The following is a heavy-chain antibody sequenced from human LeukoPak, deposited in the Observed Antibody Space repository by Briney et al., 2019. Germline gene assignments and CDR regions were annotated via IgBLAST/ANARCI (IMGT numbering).Heavy chain of an antibody. J-gene: IGHJ5*02. D-gene: IGHD1-1*01. CDR1: GFTFSGYW. CDR2: INIDGATT. V-gene: IGHV3-74*01. CDR3: VRGAVRTGVWFDP. Sequence: PGGSLRLSCAASGFTFSGYWMHWVRQAPGKGLEWVSRINIDGATTNYADSVKGRFTISRDNAKNTLHLQMNSLRADDTAVYYCVRGAVRTGVWFDPWGQGTLVTVSS.